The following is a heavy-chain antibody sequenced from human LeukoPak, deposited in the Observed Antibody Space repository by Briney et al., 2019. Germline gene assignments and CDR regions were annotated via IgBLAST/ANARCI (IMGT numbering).Heavy chain of an antibody. V-gene: IGHV1-18*01. J-gene: IGHJ4*02. D-gene: IGHD7-27*01. CDR2: ITGYEGTT. CDR1: GYTFTNYA. Sequence: ASVKVSCKASGYTFTNYAITWVRQAPGQGLEWMGWITGYEGTTKYAQNFQGRVTMTIDTSTSTAYMDLRSLRSDDTGIYLGARSDLGRITAGPFSYRGQGTLVDLSS. CDR3: ARSDLGRITAGPFSY.